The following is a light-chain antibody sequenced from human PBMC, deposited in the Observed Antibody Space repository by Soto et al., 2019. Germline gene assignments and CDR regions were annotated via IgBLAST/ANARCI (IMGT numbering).Light chain of an antibody. CDR1: SSNIGPNT. V-gene: IGLV1-44*01. CDR2: NNN. Sequence: QPVLTQTPSASGPPGQRVTISCSGSSSNIGPNTVTWYQQLPGAAPKLLIYNNNQRPSGVPDRFSGSKSGTSASLAISGLQSDDEADYYCAAWDDSLNGVLFGGGTKVTVL. J-gene: IGLJ2*01. CDR3: AAWDDSLNGVL.